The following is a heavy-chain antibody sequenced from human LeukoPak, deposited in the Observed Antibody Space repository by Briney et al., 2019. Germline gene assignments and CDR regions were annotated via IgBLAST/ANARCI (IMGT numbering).Heavy chain of an antibody. D-gene: IGHD3-22*01. J-gene: IGHJ4*02. V-gene: IGHV1-69*05. Sequence: ASVKVSCKASGGTFSSYAISWVRQAPGQGLEWMGGIIPIFGTANYAQKFQGRVTITTDESTSTAYMELSSLRSEDTAVYYCARGGRTYYYDSSGYYSDYWGQGTLVTVSS. CDR1: GGTFSSYA. CDR3: ARGGRTYYYDSSGYYSDY. CDR2: IIPIFGTA.